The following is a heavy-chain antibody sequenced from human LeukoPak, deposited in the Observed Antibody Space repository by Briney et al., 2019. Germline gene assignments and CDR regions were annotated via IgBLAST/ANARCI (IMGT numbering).Heavy chain of an antibody. CDR3: ARRDDSTGWRVFDY. V-gene: IGHV4-39*07. D-gene: IGHD6-19*01. J-gene: IGHJ4*02. CDR2: INHSGST. CDR1: GGSISSSSYY. Sequence: SETLSLTCTVSGGSISSSSYYWGWFRQPPGKGLEWIGKINHSGSTNYNPSLKSRVTISVDKSKNQFSLRLSSVTAADTAVYYCARRDDSTGWRVFDYWGQGTLVTVSS.